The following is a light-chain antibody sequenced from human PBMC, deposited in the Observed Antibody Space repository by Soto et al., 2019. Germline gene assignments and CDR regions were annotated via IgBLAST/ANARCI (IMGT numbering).Light chain of an antibody. J-gene: IGLJ2*01. V-gene: IGLV2-11*01. Sequence: QSALTQPRSVSGSPGQSVTISCTGTSSDVGGYNYVSWYQQHPGKAPKLMIYDVSKRPSGVPDRFSGSKSGNTASLPISGLQADDEADYYCCSYAGSYTFVVFGGGTKLTVL. CDR1: SSDVGGYNY. CDR3: CSYAGSYTFVV. CDR2: DVS.